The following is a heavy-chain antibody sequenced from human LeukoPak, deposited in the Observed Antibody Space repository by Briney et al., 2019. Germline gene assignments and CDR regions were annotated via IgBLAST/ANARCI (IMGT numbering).Heavy chain of an antibody. Sequence: ASVKVSCKASGYTFTSYYMHWVRQAPGQGLEWMGIINPSGGSTSYAQKFQGRVTMTRDTSTSTAYMELRSLRSDDTAVYYCATMLPDAYGDYNYFDYWGQGTLVTVSS. V-gene: IGHV1-46*01. J-gene: IGHJ4*02. CDR2: INPSGGST. CDR1: GYTFTSYY. CDR3: ATMLPDAYGDYNYFDY. D-gene: IGHD4-17*01.